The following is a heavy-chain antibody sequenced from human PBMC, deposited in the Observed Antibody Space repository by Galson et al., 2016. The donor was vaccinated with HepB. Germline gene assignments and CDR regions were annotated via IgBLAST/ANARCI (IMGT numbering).Heavy chain of an antibody. D-gene: IGHD6-25*01. Sequence: SLRLSCAASGFTFSATYMTWIRQAPGKGLEWISYITSSGGLSYYADSMEGRFTISRDNAKNSVYLQINSLRAEDTAVYYCASRGFYGSLDNWGQGTLVTVSS. CDR3: ASRGFYGSLDN. CDR2: ITSSGGLS. CDR1: GFTFSATY. J-gene: IGHJ4*02. V-gene: IGHV3-11*01.